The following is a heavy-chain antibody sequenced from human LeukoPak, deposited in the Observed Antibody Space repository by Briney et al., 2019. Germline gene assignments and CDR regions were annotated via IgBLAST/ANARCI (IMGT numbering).Heavy chain of an antibody. V-gene: IGHV3-7*01. CDR1: GFTFRTYW. D-gene: IGHD2-2*01. J-gene: IGHJ5*01. CDR3: ARVGGYCSTTTCYGWFDS. CDR2: IKQDGSEK. Sequence: GGSLRLSCAASGFTFRTYWMSWVRQAPGKGLEWVANIKQDGSEKYYVDSVKGRFTISRDNAKNSLYLQMNSLRAEDTAVYFCARVGGYCSTTTCYGWFDSWGQGTLVTVSS.